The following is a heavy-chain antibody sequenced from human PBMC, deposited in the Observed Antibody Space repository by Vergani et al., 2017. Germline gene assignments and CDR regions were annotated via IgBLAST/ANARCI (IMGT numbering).Heavy chain of an antibody. Sequence: QVQLVQSGAEVKKPGASVKVSCKASGYTFSTYGISWVRQAPGQGLEWMGRIIPILGIANYAQKFQGRVTITADKSTSTAYMELSSLRSEDTAVYYCVGGYSSGWYEGPYYCGMDVWGQGTTVTVSS. V-gene: IGHV1-69*04. CDR1: GYTFSTYG. D-gene: IGHD6-13*01. CDR2: IIPILGIA. J-gene: IGHJ6*02. CDR3: VGGYSSGWYEGPYYCGMDV.